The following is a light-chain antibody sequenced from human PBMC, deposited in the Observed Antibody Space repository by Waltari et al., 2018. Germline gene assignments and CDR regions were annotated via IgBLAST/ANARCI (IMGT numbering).Light chain of an antibody. CDR2: YVT. Sequence: QPALTQPASVSGSPGQSITISCSGSSTALGANKYVSGYQQHPGRAPKVFIYYVTKRPSGISDRFSGSKSDSAASLTICGLQPEDEADYYCSSRTTSITWVFGGGTKLTVL. J-gene: IGLJ3*02. CDR3: SSRTTSITWV. CDR1: STALGANKY. V-gene: IGLV2-14*03.